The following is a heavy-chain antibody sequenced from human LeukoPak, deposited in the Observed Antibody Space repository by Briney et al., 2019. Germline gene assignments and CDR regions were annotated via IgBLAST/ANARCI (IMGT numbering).Heavy chain of an antibody. CDR2: IYYSGSP. J-gene: IGHJ5*02. Sequence: SETLSLTCTVSGGSISSYYWSWIRQPPGGGLEWIGYIYYSGSPNYNPSLKSRVTMSVDTSKNQFSLKLSSVTAADTAVYYCARDAMVRGVVDPWGQGTLVTVSS. CDR3: ARDAMVRGVVDP. V-gene: IGHV4-59*12. D-gene: IGHD3-10*01. CDR1: GGSISSYY.